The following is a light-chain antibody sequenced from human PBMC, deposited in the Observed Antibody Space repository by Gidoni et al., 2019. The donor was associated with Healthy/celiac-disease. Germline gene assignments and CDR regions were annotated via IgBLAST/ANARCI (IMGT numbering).Light chain of an antibody. J-gene: IGKJ4*01. V-gene: IGKV3-20*01. CDR2: GAS. CDR3: QQYGSSPLT. CDR1: QSVSSSY. Sequence: DIVLKQSPGTLSLSPGERATLCCRASQSVSSSYLAWYQQKPGQAPRLLIYGASSRATGFPDRFCCSASGTDFTLTISRLEPEDFAVYYCQQYGSSPLTFGGGTKVEIK.